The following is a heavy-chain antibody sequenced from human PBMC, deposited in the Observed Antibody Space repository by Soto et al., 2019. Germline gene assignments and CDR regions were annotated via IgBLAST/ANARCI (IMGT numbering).Heavy chain of an antibody. CDR2: IYYSGST. CDR1: GGSISSSSYY. J-gene: IGHJ3*02. D-gene: IGHD3-10*01. V-gene: IGHV4-39*01. CDR3: ARGSRGADDAFDI. Sequence: SETLSLTCTVSGGSISSSSYYWGWIRQPPGKGLEWIGSIYYSGSTYYNPSLKSRVTISVDTSKNQFSLKLSSVTAADTAVYYCARGSRGADDAFDIWGQGTMVTVS.